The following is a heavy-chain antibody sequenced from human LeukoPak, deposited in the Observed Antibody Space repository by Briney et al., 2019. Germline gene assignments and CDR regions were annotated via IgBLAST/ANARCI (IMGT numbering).Heavy chain of an antibody. CDR1: GFTFSSYA. V-gene: IGHV3-23*01. Sequence: PGGSLRLSCAASGFTFSSYAMSWVRQAPGKGLEWVSAISGSGGSTYYADSVKGRFTISRDNSKNTLYLQMNSLRAEDTALYYCARGWSIGGAFDIWGQGTMVTVSS. CDR2: ISGSGGST. J-gene: IGHJ3*02. D-gene: IGHD3-10*01. CDR3: ARGWSIGGAFDI.